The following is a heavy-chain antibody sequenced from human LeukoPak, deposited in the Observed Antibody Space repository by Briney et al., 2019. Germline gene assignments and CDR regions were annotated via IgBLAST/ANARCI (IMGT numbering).Heavy chain of an antibody. V-gene: IGHV4-59*01. CDR2: IYDSGST. CDR1: GGGSISNYY. CDR3: VRVLYRGSSSRGWIDF. Sequence: SETLSLTCTVSGGGSISNYYWSWIRQPPGKGLEWIGYIYDSGSTSYNPSLESRVTISIDTSKNQFSLKLTSVTTADTGVYYCVRVLYRGSSSRGWIDFWGQGTLVTVSS. D-gene: IGHD6-25*01. J-gene: IGHJ4*02.